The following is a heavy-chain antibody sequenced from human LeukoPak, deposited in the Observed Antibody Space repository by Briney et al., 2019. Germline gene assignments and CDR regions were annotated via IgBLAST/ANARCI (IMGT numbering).Heavy chain of an antibody. Sequence: SETLSLTCTVSGGSISSSSFYWGWIRQPPGKGLEWIGSIYYSGSTYYNPSLKSRVTISVDTSKNQFSLKLSSVTAADTAVYYCARDSSARYSSSWYVVGDFDYWGQGTPVTVSS. V-gene: IGHV4-39*02. CDR3: ARDSSARYSSSWYVVGDFDY. J-gene: IGHJ4*02. CDR1: GGSISSSSFY. CDR2: IYYSGST. D-gene: IGHD6-13*01.